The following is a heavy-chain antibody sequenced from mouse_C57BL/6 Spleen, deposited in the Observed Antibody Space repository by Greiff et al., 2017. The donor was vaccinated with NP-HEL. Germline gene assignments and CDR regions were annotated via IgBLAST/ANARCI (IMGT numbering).Heavy chain of an antibody. CDR1: GFSLSTFGMG. D-gene: IGHD1-1*01. J-gene: IGHJ1*03. V-gene: IGHV8-8*01. Sequence: ESGPGILQPSQTLSLTCSFSGFSLSTFGMGVGWIRQPSGKGLEWLAHIWWDDDKYYNPALKSRLTISKDTSKNQVFLKIANVDTADTATYYCARMNTTVGDWYFDVWGTGTTVTVSS. CDR2: IWWDDDK. CDR3: ARMNTTVGDWYFDV.